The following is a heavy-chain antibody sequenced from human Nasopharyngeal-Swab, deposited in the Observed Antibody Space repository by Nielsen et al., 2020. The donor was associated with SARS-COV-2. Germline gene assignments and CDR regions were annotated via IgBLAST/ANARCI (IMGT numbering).Heavy chain of an antibody. CDR2: IYPGDSDT. V-gene: IGHV5-51*01. Sequence: GESLKISCKGSGYSFTSYWIGWVRQMPGKGLEWMGIIYPGDSDTRYSPSFQGQVTISADKSISTAYLQWSSLKASDTAMYYCARRGSGSHGYYYGMDVWGQGTMVTVSS. CDR3: ARRGSGSHGYYYGMDV. D-gene: IGHD1-26*01. CDR1: GYSFTSYW. J-gene: IGHJ6*02.